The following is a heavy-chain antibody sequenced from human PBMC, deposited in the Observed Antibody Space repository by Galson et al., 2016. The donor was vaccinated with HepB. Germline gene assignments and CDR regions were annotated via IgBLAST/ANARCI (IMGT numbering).Heavy chain of an antibody. J-gene: IGHJ4*02. CDR1: GYPISDDSF. CDR3: ARASRCILGPPPQGLHFDY. V-gene: IGHV4-38-2*02. Sequence: SETLSLTCTVSGYPISDDSFWGWIRQPPGKGLEWIGSVYYGKTYYNPSLKSRVTVSLDTSNNQFSLKLSSVTADDAAVYYCARASRCILGPPPQGLHFDYWGQGTLVTVSS. CDR2: VYYGKT. D-gene: IGHD1-26*01.